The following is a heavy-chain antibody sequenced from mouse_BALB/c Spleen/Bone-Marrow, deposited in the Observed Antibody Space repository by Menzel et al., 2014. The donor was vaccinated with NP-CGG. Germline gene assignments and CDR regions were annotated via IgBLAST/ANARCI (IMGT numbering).Heavy chain of an antibody. CDR3: ARHRYYFDY. Sequence: EVKVVESGGGLVKPGGSLKLSCAASGFAFSSYDMSWVRQTPEKRLEWVAYISSGGGSTYYPDTVKSRFTISRDNAKNTLYLQMSSLKSEDTAMYYCARHRYYFDYWGQGTTLTVSS. CDR2: ISSGGGST. V-gene: IGHV5-12-1*01. J-gene: IGHJ2*01. CDR1: GFAFSSYD.